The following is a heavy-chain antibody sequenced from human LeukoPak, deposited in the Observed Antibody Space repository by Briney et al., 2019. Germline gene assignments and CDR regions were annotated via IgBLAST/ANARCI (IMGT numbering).Heavy chain of an antibody. Sequence: GGSLRLSCAASGFMFNIYWMNWVRQAPGKGLEWVSGISGSGDNTYYADSVKGRFTISRDNSKNTLYLQMNSLRAEDTAVYYCAKGGRGLKWFDPWGQGTLVTVSS. CDR3: AKGGRGLKWFDP. CDR1: GFMFNIYW. D-gene: IGHD3-16*01. CDR2: ISGSGDNT. V-gene: IGHV3-23*01. J-gene: IGHJ5*02.